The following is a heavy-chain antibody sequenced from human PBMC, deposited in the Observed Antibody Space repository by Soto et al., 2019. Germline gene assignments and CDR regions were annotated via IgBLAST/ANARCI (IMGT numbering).Heavy chain of an antibody. D-gene: IGHD2-21*01. V-gene: IGHV4-31*03. Sequence: LVPPSETLSLTCTVSGGSISSGGYYWSWIRQHPGKGLEWIGYIYYSGSTYYNPSLKSRVTISVDTSKNQFSLKLSSVTAADTAVYYCASWCDCDYYGMDVWGQGTTVTVSS. CDR2: IYYSGST. CDR1: GGSISSGGYY. J-gene: IGHJ6*02. CDR3: ASWCDCDYYGMDV.